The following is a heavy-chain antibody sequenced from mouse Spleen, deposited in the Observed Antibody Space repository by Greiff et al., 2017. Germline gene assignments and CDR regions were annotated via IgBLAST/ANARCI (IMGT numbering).Heavy chain of an antibody. J-gene: IGHJ3*01. CDR1: GFTFSSYA. Sequence: EVKLMESGGGLVKPGGSLKLSCAASGFTFSSYAMSWVRQTPEKRLEWVATISSGGSYTYYPDSVKGRFTISRDNAKNTLYLQMSSLRSEDTAMYYCARQLYDGYTFAYWGQGTLVTVSA. D-gene: IGHD2-3*01. CDR2: ISSGGSYT. V-gene: IGHV5-9-3*01. CDR3: ARQLYDGYTFAY.